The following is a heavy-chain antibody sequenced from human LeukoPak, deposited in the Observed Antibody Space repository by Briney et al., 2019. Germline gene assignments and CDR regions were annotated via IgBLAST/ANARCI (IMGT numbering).Heavy chain of an antibody. D-gene: IGHD5-24*01. V-gene: IGHV3-53*01. CDR3: ARSGRDGYNPPFDY. CDR2: IYSGGST. J-gene: IGHJ4*02. CDR1: GFTVSSGY. Sequence: GGSLRLSCAASGFTVSSGYMSWVRQAPGKGLEWVSVIYSGGSTYYADSVKGRFTISRDNSKNTLYLQMNSLRAEDTAVYYCARSGRDGYNPPFDYWGQGTLVTVSS.